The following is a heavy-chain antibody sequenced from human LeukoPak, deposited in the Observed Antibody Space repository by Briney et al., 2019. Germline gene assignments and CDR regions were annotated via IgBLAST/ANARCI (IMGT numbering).Heavy chain of an antibody. D-gene: IGHD4-17*01. CDR3: ARQLVPDYGDRRGRSYGMDV. J-gene: IGHJ6*02. V-gene: IGHV1-18*01. CDR2: ISAYNGNT. Sequence: ASVKVSCKASGYTFTSFGISWVRQAPGQGLEWMGWISAYNGNTNYAQKLQGRVTMTTDTSTSTAYMELRSLRSDDTAVYYCARQLVPDYGDRRGRSYGMDVWGQGTTVTVSS. CDR1: GYTFTSFG.